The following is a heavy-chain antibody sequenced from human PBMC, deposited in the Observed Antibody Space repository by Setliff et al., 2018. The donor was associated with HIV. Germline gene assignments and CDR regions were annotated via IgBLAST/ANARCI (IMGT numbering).Heavy chain of an antibody. V-gene: IGHV4-4*07. CDR2: IYPTGST. Sequence: KPSETLSLTCSVSGGSMSPYYWTWIRQPAGRGLEWIGRIYPTGSTIYNPSLRSRVTMSVDTSKNQFSLRLSSVTAADTAVYYCAREGRYYDGKGALDYWGQGMLVTVSS. CDR3: AREGRYYDGKGALDY. J-gene: IGHJ4*02. CDR1: GGSMSPYY. D-gene: IGHD3-22*01.